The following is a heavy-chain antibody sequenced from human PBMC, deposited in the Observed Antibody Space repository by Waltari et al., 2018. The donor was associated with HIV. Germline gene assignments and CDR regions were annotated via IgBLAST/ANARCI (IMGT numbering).Heavy chain of an antibody. Sequence: EVQLVEAGGGLVQPGRSLRLSCAASGFTFDDYATHGVRQAPGKGLDWVSGISWNSGRIGYADSVNGRFTISRDNAKNSLYLQMNSLRFEDTALYYCAKAISRIGVTEYYFDYWGQGTLVTVSS. CDR2: ISWNSGRI. J-gene: IGHJ4*02. V-gene: IGHV3-9*01. CDR1: GFTFDDYA. D-gene: IGHD6-19*01. CDR3: AKAISRIGVTEYYFDY.